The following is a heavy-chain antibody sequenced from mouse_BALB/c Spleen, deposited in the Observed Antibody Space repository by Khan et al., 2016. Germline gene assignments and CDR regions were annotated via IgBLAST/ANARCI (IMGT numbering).Heavy chain of an antibody. Sequence: QIQLVQSGPELKKPGETVKISCKASEYTFTNYGMNWVKQAPGKGLKWMGWINTNTGEPTYAEELKGRFAFSLEASASTAYLQINNLKNEDSATYFCARTGDYPYYAMDYWVQGTSVTVSS. J-gene: IGHJ4*01. V-gene: IGHV9-3*02. CDR2: INTNTGEP. CDR1: EYTFTNYG. D-gene: IGHD2-13*01. CDR3: ARTGDYPYYAMDY.